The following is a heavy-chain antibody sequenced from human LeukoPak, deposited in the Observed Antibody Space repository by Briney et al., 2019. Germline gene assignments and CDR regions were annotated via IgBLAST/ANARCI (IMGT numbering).Heavy chain of an antibody. D-gene: IGHD1-14*01. CDR1: GFTFSSYA. CDR3: AKDRKNWYFDL. CDR2: ISGSGGNT. J-gene: IGHJ2*01. V-gene: IGHV3-23*01. Sequence: PGGSLRLSCAASGFTFSSYAMSWVRQAPGKGLEWVSGISGSGGNTYYADSVKGRFTISRDNSKNTLYLQLNSLRAEDTAVYYCAKDRKNWYFDLWGRGTLVTVSS.